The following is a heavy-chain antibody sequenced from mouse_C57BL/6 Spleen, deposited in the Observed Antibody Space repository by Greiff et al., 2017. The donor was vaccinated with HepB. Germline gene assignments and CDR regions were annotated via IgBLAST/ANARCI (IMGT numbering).Heavy chain of an antibody. V-gene: IGHV14-1*01. CDR1: GFNIKDYY. Sequence: VQLQQSGAELVRPGASVKLSCTASGFNIKDYYMHWVKQRPEQGLEWIGRIDPEDGDTEYAPKFQGKATMTADTSSNTAYLQLSSLTSEDTAVYYCTPSYYGSSPYGYFDVWGTGTTVTVSS. CDR2: IDPEDGDT. D-gene: IGHD1-1*01. CDR3: TPSYYGSSPYGYFDV. J-gene: IGHJ1*03.